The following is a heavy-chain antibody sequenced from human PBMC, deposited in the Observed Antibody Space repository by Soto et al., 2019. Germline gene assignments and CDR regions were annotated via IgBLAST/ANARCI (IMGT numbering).Heavy chain of an antibody. CDR2: IYYSGST. D-gene: IGHD3-22*01. J-gene: IGHJ4*02. V-gene: IGHV4-59*01. CDR3: ERASYYDSSGYYGPFDY. CDR1: GGSISSYY. Sequence: SETLSLTCTVSGGSISSYYWSWIRQPPGKGLEWIGYIYYSGSTNYNPSLKSRVTISVDTSKNQFSLKLSSVTAADTAVYYCERASYYDSSGYYGPFDYWGQGTLVTVSP.